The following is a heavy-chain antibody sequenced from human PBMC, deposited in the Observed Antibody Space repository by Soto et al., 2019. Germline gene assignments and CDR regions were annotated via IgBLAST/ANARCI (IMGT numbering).Heavy chain of an antibody. Sequence: PSETLSLTCTVSGGSISSSSWNWIRQAPGKRLEWIGCIFYTGSTNFNPSLESRVAMSLDRSKNQFSLKLSSVTAADTAVYYCARVPDRWGQGTLVTVSS. CDR2: IFYTGST. CDR3: ARVPDR. D-gene: IGHD2-2*01. CDR1: GGSISSSS. J-gene: IGHJ5*02. V-gene: IGHV4-59*12.